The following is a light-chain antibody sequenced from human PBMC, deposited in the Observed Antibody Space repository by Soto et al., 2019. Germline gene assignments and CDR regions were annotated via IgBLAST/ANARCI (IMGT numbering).Light chain of an antibody. Sequence: EIVLTQSPGTLSVSPGERATLSCRASQSVSSNLAWYQQKPGQAPRLLIYGASTRATGIPARFSGSGSGTEFTLTISSLQSEDFAVYYCQQYNNWPPRTFGQGTKVDIK. CDR2: GAS. CDR3: QQYNNWPPRT. V-gene: IGKV3-15*01. CDR1: QSVSSN. J-gene: IGKJ1*01.